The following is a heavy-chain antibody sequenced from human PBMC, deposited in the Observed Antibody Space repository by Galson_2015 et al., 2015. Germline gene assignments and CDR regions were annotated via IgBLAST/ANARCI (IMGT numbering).Heavy chain of an antibody. CDR2: IYSGGST. Sequence: SLRLSCAASGFTVSSNYMSWVRQAPGKGLEWVSVIYSGGSTYYADSVKGRFTISRDNSKNTLYLQMNSLRAEDTAVYYCARELYGDLYYYYGMDVWGQGTTVTVSS. CDR1: GFTVSSNY. J-gene: IGHJ6*02. V-gene: IGHV3-53*01. CDR3: ARELYGDLYYYYGMDV. D-gene: IGHD4-17*01.